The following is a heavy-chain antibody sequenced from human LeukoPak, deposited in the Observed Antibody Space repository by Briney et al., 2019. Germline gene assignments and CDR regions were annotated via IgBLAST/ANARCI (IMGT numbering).Heavy chain of an antibody. CDR1: GASISSGGYF. J-gene: IGHJ4*02. CDR3: ARAPGSAYNAYYFDY. D-gene: IGHD1-1*01. V-gene: IGHV4-31*03. Sequence: SQTLSLTCTVSGASISSGGYFWGWIRQHPWKGLEWMGYFFYSGSTYYNPSLKSRVTISVDTSKNQISLKLSSVTAADTAVYYCARAPGSAYNAYYFDYWGQGTLVTVSS. CDR2: FFYSGST.